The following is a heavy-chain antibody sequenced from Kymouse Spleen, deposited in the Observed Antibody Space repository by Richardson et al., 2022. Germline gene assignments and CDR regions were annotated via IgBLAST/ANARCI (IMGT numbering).Heavy chain of an antibody. D-gene: IGHD3-10*01. CDR1: GFTFSSYA. CDR2: ISGSGGST. V-gene: IGHV3-23*04. J-gene: IGHJ4*02. CDR3: AKDRRYYGSGSYYTRFDY. Sequence: EVQLVESGGGLVQPGGSLRLSCAASGFTFSSYAMSWVRQAPGKGLEWVSAISGSGGSTYYADSVKGRFTISRDNSKNTLYLQMNSLRAEDTAVYYCAKDRRYYGSGSYYTRFDYWGQGTLVTVSS.